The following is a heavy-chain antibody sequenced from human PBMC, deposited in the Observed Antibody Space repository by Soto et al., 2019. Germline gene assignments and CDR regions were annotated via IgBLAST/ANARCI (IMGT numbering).Heavy chain of an antibody. CDR3: AGFVVPASRNSDFDY. Sequence: QLQLQESGPGLVKPSETLSLTCTVSGISVSTSDYYWGWVRQPPGKGLDWIGNIYYSGSTFYNPSLRSAVTLSVDTSKKQFSLRVNSVTAADTAVYFCAGFVVPASRNSDFDYWGQGTLVTVSS. CDR2: IYYSGST. D-gene: IGHD2-15*01. J-gene: IGHJ4*02. V-gene: IGHV4-39*01. CDR1: GISVSTSDYY.